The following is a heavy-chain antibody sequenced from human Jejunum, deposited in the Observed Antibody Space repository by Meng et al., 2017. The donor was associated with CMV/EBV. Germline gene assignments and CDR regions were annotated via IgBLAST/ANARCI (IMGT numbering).Heavy chain of an antibody. D-gene: IGHD2-2*01. CDR3: VRRGCLSSTCYLDS. Sequence: SGFDFSAQGMIWVRQAPGKGLEWISYISIGSDTKYYSDSVNGRFTTSRDNAKNFLYLQMNSLRAEDTAIYFCVRRGCLSSTCYLDSWGQGTQVTVSS. V-gene: IGHV3-48*04. CDR2: ISIGSDTK. J-gene: IGHJ4*02. CDR1: GFDFSAQG.